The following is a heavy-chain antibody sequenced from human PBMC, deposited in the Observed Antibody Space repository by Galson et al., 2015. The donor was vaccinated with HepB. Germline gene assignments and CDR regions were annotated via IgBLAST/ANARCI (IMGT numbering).Heavy chain of an antibody. V-gene: IGHV3-72*01. J-gene: IGHJ4*02. CDR1: GFTFSNYY. CDR3: ARDANGCPDY. CDR2: IMNRVQSYTT. D-gene: IGHD2-8*01. Sequence: SLRLSCAASGFTFSNYYMDWVRQAPGKGLEWVGRIMNRVQSYTTQYAASVKDRITVSRDDSKKSLCLQMDSLKVEDTAVYYCARDANGCPDYWGQGTLVTVSP.